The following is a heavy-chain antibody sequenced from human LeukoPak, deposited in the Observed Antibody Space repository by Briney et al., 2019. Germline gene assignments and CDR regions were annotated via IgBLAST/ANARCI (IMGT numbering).Heavy chain of an antibody. CDR3: ARDYLWFGELANSFDY. D-gene: IGHD3-10*01. CDR1: GGSISSSNW. V-gene: IGHV4-4*02. CDR2: IYHSGST. J-gene: IGHJ4*02. Sequence: SGTLSLTCAVSGGSISSSNWWSWVRQPPGKGLEWIGEIYHSGSTNYNPSLKSRVTISVDKSKNQFSLKLSSVTAADTAVYYCARDYLWFGELANSFDYWGQGTLVTVSS.